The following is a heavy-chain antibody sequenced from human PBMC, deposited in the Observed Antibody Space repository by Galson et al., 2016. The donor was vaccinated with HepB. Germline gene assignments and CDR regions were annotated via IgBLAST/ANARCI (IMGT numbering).Heavy chain of an antibody. D-gene: IGHD3-9*01. Sequence: SLRLSCAASGFTFSSYGMHWVRQAPGKGLEWVAVIWYDGSNKYYADSVKGRFNVSRDNSKNTLYLQMNSLRVEDTAVYYCARYIDNYPILDHWGRGTLVTVSS. CDR3: ARYIDNYPILDH. V-gene: IGHV3-33*03. CDR1: GFTFSSYG. CDR2: IWYDGSNK. J-gene: IGHJ4*02.